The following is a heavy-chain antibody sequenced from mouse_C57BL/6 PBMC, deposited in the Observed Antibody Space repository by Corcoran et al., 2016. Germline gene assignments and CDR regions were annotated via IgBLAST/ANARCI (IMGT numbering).Heavy chain of an antibody. D-gene: IGHD2-2*01. CDR2: INPNNGGT. J-gene: IGHJ2*01. CDR1: GYTFTDYY. Sequence: EVQLQQSGPELVKPGASVKISCKASGYTFTDYYMNWVKQSHGKSLEWIGDINPNNGGTSYNQKFKGKATLTVDKSSSTAYMELRSLTSEDSAVYYCARSRNGYDFDYWGRGTTLTVSS. V-gene: IGHV1-26*01. CDR3: ARSRNGYDFDY.